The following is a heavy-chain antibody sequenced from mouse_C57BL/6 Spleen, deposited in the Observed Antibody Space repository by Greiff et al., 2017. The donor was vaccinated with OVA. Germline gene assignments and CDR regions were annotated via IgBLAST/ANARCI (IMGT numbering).Heavy chain of an antibody. Sequence: QVQLKQSGPELVKPGASVKISCKASGYAFSSSWMNWVKQRPGKGLEWIGRIYPGDGDTNYNGKFKGKATLTADKSSSTAYMQLSSLTSEDSAVYCCTLYYDYDLFAYWGQGTLVTVSA. V-gene: IGHV1-82*01. D-gene: IGHD2-4*01. J-gene: IGHJ3*01. CDR3: TLYYDYDLFAY. CDR2: IYPGDGDT. CDR1: GYAFSSSW.